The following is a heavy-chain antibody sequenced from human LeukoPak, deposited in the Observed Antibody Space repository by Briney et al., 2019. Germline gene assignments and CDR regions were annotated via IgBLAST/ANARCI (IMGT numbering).Heavy chain of an antibody. D-gene: IGHD3-22*01. J-gene: IGHJ5*02. CDR1: GYTFTSYA. Sequence: GASVKVSCKASGYTFTSYAMHWVRQAPGQRLEWMGWINAGNGNTKYSQKFQGRVTMTRNTSISTAYMELSSLRSEDTAVYYCARLGYDSRGNWFDPWGQGTLVTVSS. CDR2: INAGNGNT. CDR3: ARLGYDSRGNWFDP. V-gene: IGHV1-3*01.